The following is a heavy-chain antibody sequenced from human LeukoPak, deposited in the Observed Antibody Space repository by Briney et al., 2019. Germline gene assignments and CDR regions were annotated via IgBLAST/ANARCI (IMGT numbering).Heavy chain of an antibody. D-gene: IGHD3-22*01. CDR2: ISSSGDTT. CDR3: VKGAESYCDSRSDY. Sequence: PGGSLRLSCAASGFTVSNNYMSWVRQAPGKGLEYVSAISSSGDTTYYADSMKGRITISRDNSKNTLYLQMSSLRTEDTAVYFCVKGAESYCDSRSDYWGQGTLVTVSS. J-gene: IGHJ4*02. V-gene: IGHV3-64D*09. CDR1: GFTVSNNY.